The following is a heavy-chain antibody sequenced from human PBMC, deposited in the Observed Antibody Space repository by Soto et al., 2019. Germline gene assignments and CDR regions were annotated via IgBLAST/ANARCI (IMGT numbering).Heavy chain of an antibody. CDR2: INSDGIST. Sequence: GSLRLSCAASVFTFSTYWMYWVRQAPGKGLVWVSRINSDGISTSYADSVKGRFTISRDNAKNTLYLQMNSLRAEDTAVYYCARSRLHLDYWGQGTLVTVSS. CDR1: VFTFSTYW. D-gene: IGHD4-4*01. V-gene: IGHV3-74*01. CDR3: ARSRLHLDY. J-gene: IGHJ4*02.